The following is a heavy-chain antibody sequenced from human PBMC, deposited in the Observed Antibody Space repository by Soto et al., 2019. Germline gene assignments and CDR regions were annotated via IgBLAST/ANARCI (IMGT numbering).Heavy chain of an antibody. CDR1: GFTFSTNA. J-gene: IGHJ4*02. CDR2: ISYEGSTT. D-gene: IGHD6-19*01. Sequence: QVQLVESGGGVVQPGRSLRLSCAASGFTFSTNAMHWVRQAPGKGLEWVAVISYEGSTTYYADSVKGRFTISRDNSKNTLYLQMNSLRAEDTAVYYCAKQFNGCSYYFDYWGQGTLVTVSS. V-gene: IGHV3-30-3*02. CDR3: AKQFNGCSYYFDY.